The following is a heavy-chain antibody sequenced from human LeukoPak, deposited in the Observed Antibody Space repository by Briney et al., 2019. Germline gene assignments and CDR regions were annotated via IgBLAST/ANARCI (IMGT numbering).Heavy chain of an antibody. V-gene: IGHV3-53*01. CDR3: ARLNSGSYLGGYYFDY. D-gene: IGHD1-26*01. CDR2: IYSGGST. Sequence: PGGSLRLSCAASRFTVSSNYMSWVRQAPGKGLEWVSVIYSGGSTYYADSVKGRFTISRDNSKNTLYLQMNSLRAEDTAVYYCARLNSGSYLGGYYFDYWGQGTLVTVSS. CDR1: RFTVSSNY. J-gene: IGHJ4*02.